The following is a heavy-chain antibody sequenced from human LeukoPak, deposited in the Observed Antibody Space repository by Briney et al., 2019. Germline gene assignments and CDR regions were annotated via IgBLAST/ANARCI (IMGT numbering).Heavy chain of an antibody. V-gene: IGHV4-30-4*02. Sequence: PSETLSLTCTVSGGSVNSGAYYWSWVRQHPGKGLEWIGYIYYSGGTYYNPSLKSRVTISVDTSKNKFSLKLNSVTAADTAVYFCATLHYYYGMDVWGHGTTATVSS. J-gene: IGHJ6*02. D-gene: IGHD2-21*01. CDR3: ATLHYYYGMDV. CDR1: GGSVNSGAYY. CDR2: IYYSGGT.